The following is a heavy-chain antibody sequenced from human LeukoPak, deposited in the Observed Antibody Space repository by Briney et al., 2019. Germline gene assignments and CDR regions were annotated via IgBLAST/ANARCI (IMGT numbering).Heavy chain of an antibody. CDR1: GFTFSRYS. D-gene: IGHD1-26*01. Sequence: GGSLRLSCAASGFTFSRYSMHWVRQAPGKGLVWVSHVNSDGSGTDYADSVKGRFTISRDNAKNTLYLQMNSLRVEDTAVYYCAKDRGIVGACFDYWGQGTLVTVSS. CDR2: VNSDGSGT. CDR3: AKDRGIVGACFDY. V-gene: IGHV3-74*01. J-gene: IGHJ4*02.